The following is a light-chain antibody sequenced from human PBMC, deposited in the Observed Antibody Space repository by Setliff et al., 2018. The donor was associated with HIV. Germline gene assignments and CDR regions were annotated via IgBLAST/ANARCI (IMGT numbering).Light chain of an antibody. V-gene: IGLV3-21*04. CDR3: QVWDSSSDHSYV. J-gene: IGLJ1*01. Sequence: SYELTQLPSVSVAPGQTARITCGGNNIGSKRVHWYQQKPGQAPLLVIYYDSDRPSGIPERFSGSNSGNTATLTISRVEAGDEADYYCQVWDSSSDHSYVFGTGTKVTDL. CDR1: NIGSKR. CDR2: YDS.